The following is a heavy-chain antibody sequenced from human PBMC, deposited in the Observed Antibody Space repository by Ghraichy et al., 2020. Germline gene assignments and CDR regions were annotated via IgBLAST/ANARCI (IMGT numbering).Heavy chain of an antibody. J-gene: IGHJ5*02. CDR3: ARGLGGKRFLEWLLSRFDP. Sequence: SETLSLTCTVSGGSISSGGYYWSWIRQHPGKGLEWIGYIYYSGRTYYNPSLKSRVTISVDTSKNQFSLKLSSVTAADTAVYYCARGLGGKRFLEWLLSRFDPWGQGTLVTVSS. D-gene: IGHD3-3*01. CDR2: IYYSGRT. CDR1: GGSISSGGYY. V-gene: IGHV4-31*03.